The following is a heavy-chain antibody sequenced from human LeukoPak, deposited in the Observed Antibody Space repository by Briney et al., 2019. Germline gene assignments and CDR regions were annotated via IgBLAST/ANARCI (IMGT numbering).Heavy chain of an antibody. J-gene: IGHJ4*02. D-gene: IGHD2-15*01. CDR2: IKQDGSEK. Sequence: PGGSLRLSCAASGFTFSSYWMSWVRQAPGKGLEWVANIKQDGSEKYYVDSVKGRFTISRDNSKNTVDLQMNNLRAEDTAIYYCARAGRDLLRFDFWGQGTLVTVSS. V-gene: IGHV3-7*03. CDR3: ARAGRDLLRFDF. CDR1: GFTFSSYW.